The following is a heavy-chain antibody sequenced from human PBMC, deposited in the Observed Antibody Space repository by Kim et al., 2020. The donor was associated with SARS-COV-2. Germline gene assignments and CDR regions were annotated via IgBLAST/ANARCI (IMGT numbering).Heavy chain of an antibody. V-gene: IGHV6-1*01. D-gene: IGHD4-17*01. Sequence: SQTLSLTCAISGDSVSSNSAAWNWIRQSPSRGLEWLGRTYYRSKWYNDYAVSVKSRITINPDTSKNQFSLQLNSVTPEDTAVYYCARVGDYGDSLGLIFDYWGQGTLVTVSS. CDR2: TYYRSKWYN. J-gene: IGHJ4*02. CDR3: ARVGDYGDSLGLIFDY. CDR1: GDSVSSNSAA.